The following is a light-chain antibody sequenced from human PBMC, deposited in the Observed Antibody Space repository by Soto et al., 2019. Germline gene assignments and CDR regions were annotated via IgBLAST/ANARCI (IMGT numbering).Light chain of an antibody. V-gene: IGKV3-15*01. CDR2: GAS. Sequence: EIVMNQSPATLSVSPGERATLSCRASQSVSSNLAWYQQKPGQAPRLLIYGASTRATGIPARFSGSGSGKEGTLNISRLQSEDGSVYYGQPYNNWPLTFGQGTKVDIK. CDR3: QPYNNWPLT. J-gene: IGKJ1*01. CDR1: QSVSSN.